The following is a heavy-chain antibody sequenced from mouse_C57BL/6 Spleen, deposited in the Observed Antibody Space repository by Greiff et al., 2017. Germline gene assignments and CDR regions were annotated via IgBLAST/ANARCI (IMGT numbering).Heavy chain of an antibody. CDR1: GYTFTDYY. CDR3: ARCPYYGSSRGFAY. D-gene: IGHD1-1*01. CDR2: INPNNGGT. Sequence: EVKLQQSGPELVKPGASVKISCKASGYTFTDYYMNWVKQSHGKSLEWIGDINPNNGGTSYNQKFKGKATLTVDKSSSTAYMELRSLTSEDSAVYYCARCPYYGSSRGFAYWGQGTLVTVSA. J-gene: IGHJ3*01. V-gene: IGHV1-26*01.